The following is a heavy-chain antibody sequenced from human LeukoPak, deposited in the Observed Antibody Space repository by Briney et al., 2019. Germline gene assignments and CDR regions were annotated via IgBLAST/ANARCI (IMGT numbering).Heavy chain of an antibody. V-gene: IGHV3-23*01. D-gene: IGHD1-26*01. J-gene: IGHJ4*02. CDR1: GFTFGSYA. Sequence: GGSLRLSCAASGFTFGSYAMNWFRQTLGKGLAWVSTISVSGDRTYDADSVKGRFTISRDNSKSTVYLQMNSLRAEDTAVYYCAKGDPVGATTNVHFDFWGQGTLVTVSS. CDR2: ISVSGDRT. CDR3: AKGDPVGATTNVHFDF.